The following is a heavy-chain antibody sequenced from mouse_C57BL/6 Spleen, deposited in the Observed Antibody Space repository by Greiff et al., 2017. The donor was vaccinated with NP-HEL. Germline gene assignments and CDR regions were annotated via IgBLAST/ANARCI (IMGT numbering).Heavy chain of an antibody. CDR3: ARRGYYEYGSAWFAY. J-gene: IGHJ3*01. CDR1: GYTFTSYG. V-gene: IGHV1-81*01. D-gene: IGHD2-4*01. CDR2: IYPRSGNT. Sequence: VQLQQSGAELARPGASVKLSCKASGYTFTSYGISWVKQRPGQGLEWIGEIYPRSGNTYYNEKFKGKATLTADKSSSTAYMELRSLTSEDSAVYVCARRGYYEYGSAWFAYWGQGTLVTVSA.